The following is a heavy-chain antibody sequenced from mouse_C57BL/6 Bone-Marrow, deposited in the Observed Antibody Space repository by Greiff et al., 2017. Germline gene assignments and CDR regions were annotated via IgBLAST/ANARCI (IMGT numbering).Heavy chain of an antibody. CDR2: IYPGSGST. V-gene: IGHV1-55*01. D-gene: IGHD2-5*01. J-gene: IGHJ1*03. CDR3: ARPYYSNYWYFDV. Sequence: VQLQQPGAELVKPGASVKMSCKASGYTFTSYWITWVKQRPGQGLEWIGDIYPGSGSTNDNEKFKSKATLTVDTSSSTAYMQLSSLTSEDSAVYYRARPYYSNYWYFDVWGTGTTVTVSS. CDR1: GYTFTSYW.